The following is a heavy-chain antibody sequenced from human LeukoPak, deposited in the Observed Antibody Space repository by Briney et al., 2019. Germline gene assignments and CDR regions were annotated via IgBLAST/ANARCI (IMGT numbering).Heavy chain of an antibody. J-gene: IGHJ5*02. V-gene: IGHV1-2*04. Sequence: ASVKVSCKASGYTFTGYYMHWVRQAPRQGLEWMGWINPNSGGTNYAQKFQGWVTMTRDTSISTAYMELSRLRSDDAAVYYCARGSLGISGGTWFDPWGQGTLVTVSS. CDR2: INPNSGGT. CDR1: GYTFTGYY. D-gene: IGHD7-27*01. CDR3: ARGSLGISGGTWFDP.